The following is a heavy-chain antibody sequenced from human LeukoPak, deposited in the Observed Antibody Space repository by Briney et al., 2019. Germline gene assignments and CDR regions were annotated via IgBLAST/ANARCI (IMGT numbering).Heavy chain of an antibody. D-gene: IGHD6-19*01. CDR1: GYTFTSYG. Sequence: DSVKVSCKASGYTFTSYGISWVRQAPGQGLEWMGWISAYNGNTNYAQKLRGRVTMTTDTSTSTAYMELRSLRSDDTAVYYCAREVAGTLDNWFDPWGQGTLVTVSS. CDR3: AREVAGTLDNWFDP. V-gene: IGHV1-18*04. CDR2: ISAYNGNT. J-gene: IGHJ5*02.